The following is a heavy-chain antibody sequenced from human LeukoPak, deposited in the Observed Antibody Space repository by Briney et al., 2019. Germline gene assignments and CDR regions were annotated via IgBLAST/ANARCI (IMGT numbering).Heavy chain of an antibody. D-gene: IGHD6-13*01. CDR1: GYTFTSYD. CDR2: MNPNSGNT. Sequence: ASVKVSCKASGYTFTSYDINWVRQATGQGLEWMGWMNPNSGNTGYAQKFQGRVTMTRNTSISTAYMELSSLRSEDTAVYYCARDPGSGPAAGPHYHYYGMDVWGQGTTVTVSS. J-gene: IGHJ6*02. CDR3: ARDPGSGPAAGPHYHYYGMDV. V-gene: IGHV1-8*01.